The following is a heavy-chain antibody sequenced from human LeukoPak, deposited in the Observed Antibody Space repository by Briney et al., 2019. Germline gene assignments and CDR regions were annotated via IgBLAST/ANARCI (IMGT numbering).Heavy chain of an antibody. CDR3: ARASSHNAFDI. Sequence: KASETLSLTCAVYGGSFNGYYWSWIRQPPGEGLEWIGEIDHSGSTNYNPSLKSRVTISVDTSKNQFSLKLSSVTAADTAVYYCARASSHNAFDIWGQGTMVTVSS. J-gene: IGHJ3*02. D-gene: IGHD6-19*01. V-gene: IGHV4-34*01. CDR2: IDHSGST. CDR1: GGSFNGYY.